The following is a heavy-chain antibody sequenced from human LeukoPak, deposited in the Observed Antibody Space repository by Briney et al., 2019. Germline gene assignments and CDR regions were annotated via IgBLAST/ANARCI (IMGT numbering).Heavy chain of an antibody. Sequence: GGSLRLSCAASGFTFSGYSMNWVRQAPGKGLEWVSYISSSTTNIYYTDSVKGRFTTSRDNVKNSLYLQMNSLRAEDTAVYYCATNPRLRNYYYGMDVWGQGTTVTVSS. J-gene: IGHJ6*02. V-gene: IGHV3-48*01. CDR1: GFTFSGYS. CDR2: ISSSTTNI. CDR3: ATNPRLRNYYYGMDV.